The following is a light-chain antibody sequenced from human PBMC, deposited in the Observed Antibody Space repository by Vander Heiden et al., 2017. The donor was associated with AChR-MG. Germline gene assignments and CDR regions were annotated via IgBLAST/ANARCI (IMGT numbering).Light chain of an antibody. V-gene: IGLV1-47*01. J-gene: IGLJ3*02. CDR2: RDN. CDR1: STSIGTNY. Sequence: QSALTQTPSASATPGQRVTSSLSGSSTSIGTNYVYWYLHLPGTAPKLLIYRDNKRPSGVPDRFSGSKSGTSASLAISGLRSEDEADYYCAAWDDNLSGVVFGGGSKLTGL. CDR3: AAWDDNLSGVV.